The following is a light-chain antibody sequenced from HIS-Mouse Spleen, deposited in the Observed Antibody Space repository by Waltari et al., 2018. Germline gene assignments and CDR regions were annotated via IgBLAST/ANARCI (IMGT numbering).Light chain of an antibody. CDR1: QSISSY. Sequence: DIQLTQSPSFLSASVGDRVPLTCRASQSISSYLAWYQQKPGKAPKILIYDASTLQSGVPSRFSGSRSGTEFTLTISSLQPEDFATYYCQQLNSYPPTFGQGTKVEIK. CDR3: QQLNSYPPT. V-gene: IGKV1-9*01. J-gene: IGKJ1*01. CDR2: DAS.